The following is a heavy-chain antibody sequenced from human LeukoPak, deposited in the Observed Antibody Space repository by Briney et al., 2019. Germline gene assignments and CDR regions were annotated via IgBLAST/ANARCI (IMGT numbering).Heavy chain of an antibody. CDR2: ISSSSSYI. D-gene: IGHD3-22*01. CDR3: AKDLRAHYYDSSGYGSFGS. Sequence: GGSLRLSCAASGFTFSSYSMNWVRQAPGKGLEWVSSISSSSSYIYYADSVKGRFTISRDNSKNTLSLQMNSLRAEDTAIYYCAKDLRAHYYDSSGYGSFGSWGQGTLVTVSS. V-gene: IGHV3-21*04. J-gene: IGHJ5*02. CDR1: GFTFSSYS.